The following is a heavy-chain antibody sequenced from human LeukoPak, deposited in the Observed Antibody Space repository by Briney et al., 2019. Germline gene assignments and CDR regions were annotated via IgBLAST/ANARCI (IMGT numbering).Heavy chain of an antibody. V-gene: IGHV6-1*01. J-gene: IGHJ4*02. CDR2: TYYRSKWHN. CDR1: GDSVSSNSAA. CDR3: ARGYSSGTPTNYFDY. Sequence: SQTLSLTCAISGDSVSSNSAAWNWIRQSPSRGLEWLGRTYYRSKWHNEYAVSVRSRITINADTSKSQVSLQLNSVTPEDTAVYYCARGYSSGTPTNYFDYWSQGTLVTVSS. D-gene: IGHD2-15*01.